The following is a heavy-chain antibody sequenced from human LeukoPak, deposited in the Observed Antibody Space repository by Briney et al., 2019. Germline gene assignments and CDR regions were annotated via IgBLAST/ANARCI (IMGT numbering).Heavy chain of an antibody. CDR2: MSPNSGDT. J-gene: IGHJ4*02. Sequence: ASVRVSCTASGYTFTSYDFNWVRQATGQRPEWMGWMSPNSGDTGYAQKFQDRVTMTRNTSISTAYMELSSLRSDDTAVYYCARGPPNWGYDYWGPGTLVTVSS. V-gene: IGHV1-8*01. CDR3: ARGPPNWGYDY. D-gene: IGHD7-27*01. CDR1: GYTFTSYD.